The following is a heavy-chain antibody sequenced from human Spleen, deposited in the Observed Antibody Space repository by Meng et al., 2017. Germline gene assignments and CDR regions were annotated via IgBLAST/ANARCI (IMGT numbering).Heavy chain of an antibody. CDR2: ISAYNGNT. J-gene: IGHJ4*02. CDR1: GYTFTSYG. V-gene: IGHV1-18*01. D-gene: IGHD6-13*01. CDR3: ARDEDISAAGKLFCDY. Sequence: ASVKVSCKASGYTFTSYGISWVRQAPGQGLEWMGWISAYNGNTNYAQKLQGRVTMTTDTSTSTAYMELRSLRSDDTALYYCARDEDISAAGKLFCDYWGQGTLVTVSS.